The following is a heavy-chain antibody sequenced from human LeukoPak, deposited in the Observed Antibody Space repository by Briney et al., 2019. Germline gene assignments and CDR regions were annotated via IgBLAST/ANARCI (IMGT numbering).Heavy chain of an antibody. J-gene: IGHJ4*02. Sequence: ASVKVSCKASGYTFTSYYMHWVRQAPGQGLEWMGVINPSGGDTSYAQKFQGRVAMTRDTSTSTVYMELSSLRSEDTAVYYCARPHSSSWFDWGYWGQGTLVTVSS. CDR2: INPSGGDT. CDR3: ARPHSSSWFDWGY. D-gene: IGHD6-13*01. CDR1: GYTFTSYY. V-gene: IGHV1-46*01.